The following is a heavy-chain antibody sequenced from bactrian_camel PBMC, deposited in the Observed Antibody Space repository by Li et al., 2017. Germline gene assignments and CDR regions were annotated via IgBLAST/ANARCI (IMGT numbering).Heavy chain of an antibody. J-gene: IGHJ4*01. CDR3: ATGFKYGSDYSALFSY. V-gene: IGHV3S53*01. CDR2: IDSTGTT. Sequence: HVQLVESGGGSVQAGGSLRLSCIASGYTSSTSSMAWFRQAPGKEREFVSEIDSTGTTSYADFARGRFTISQDSANNTVYLQMNSLKPEDTAMYYCATGFKYGSDYSALFSYWGQGTQVTVS. CDR1: GYTSSTSS. D-gene: IGHD4*01.